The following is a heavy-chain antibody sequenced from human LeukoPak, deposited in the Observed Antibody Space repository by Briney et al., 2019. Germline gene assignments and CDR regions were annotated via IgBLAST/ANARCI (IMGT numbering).Heavy chain of an antibody. Sequence: ASVKVSCKASGYTFTGYYMHWVRQAPGQGLEWMGWINPNSGGTNYAQKFQGRVTMTRDTSISTAYMELSRLRSDDTAVYYCARDYRVRGAIINIYWGQGTLVTVSS. CDR2: INPNSGGT. J-gene: IGHJ4*02. V-gene: IGHV1-2*02. D-gene: IGHD3-10*01. CDR3: ARDYRVRGAIINIY. CDR1: GYTFTGYY.